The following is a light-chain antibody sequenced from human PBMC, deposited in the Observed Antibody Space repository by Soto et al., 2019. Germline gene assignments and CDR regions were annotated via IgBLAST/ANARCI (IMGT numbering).Light chain of an antibody. Sequence: EIVMTQSPATLSVSPGERVTLSCRASQNILSNLAWYQQKPGQAPRLLIYGASTRATGIPARFSGSGSGTEFTLTISGLQSEDFAVYYCQQYKNWPITFGQGTRLEIK. CDR2: GAS. J-gene: IGKJ5*01. V-gene: IGKV3-15*01. CDR1: QNILSN. CDR3: QQYKNWPIT.